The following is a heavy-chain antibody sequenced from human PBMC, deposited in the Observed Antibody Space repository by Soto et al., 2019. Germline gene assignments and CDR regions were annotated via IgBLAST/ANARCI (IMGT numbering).Heavy chain of an antibody. Sequence: QLQESGPGLVKPSGTLSLTCAVSRGSMTTGDWFSWVRESPGKGLEWIGEIYYGGTTHYKPSLKSGVTISLDKSKNQFFLELSSSTAADTAVYYCAKNAVGGFDWWGQGTLVTVSS. CDR1: RGSMTTGDW. CDR3: AKNAVGGFDW. CDR2: IYYGGTT. V-gene: IGHV4-4*02. J-gene: IGHJ4*02. D-gene: IGHD1-26*01.